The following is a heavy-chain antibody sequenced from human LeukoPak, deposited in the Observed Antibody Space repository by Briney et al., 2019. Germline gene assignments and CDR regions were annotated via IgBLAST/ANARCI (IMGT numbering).Heavy chain of an antibody. V-gene: IGHV1-8*01. D-gene: IGHD1-26*01. CDR3: ARDSVRGIMVPFDY. CDR1: GYTFTSYD. J-gene: IGHJ4*02. Sequence: ASVKVSCKASGYTFTSYDINWVRQATGQGLEWMGWMNPNSGNTGYAQKFQGRVTMTTDTSTSTAYMELRSLRSDDTAVYYCARDSVRGIMVPFDYWGQGTLVTVSS. CDR2: MNPNSGNT.